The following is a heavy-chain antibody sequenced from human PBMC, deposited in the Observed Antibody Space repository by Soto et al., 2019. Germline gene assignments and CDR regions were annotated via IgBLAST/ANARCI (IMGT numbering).Heavy chain of an antibody. Sequence: PSETLSLTCTVSGGSISRYYWSWSRQPPGKGLEWIGYIYYSGSTNYNPSLKSRVTISVDTSKNQFSLKLSSVTAADTAVYYCARHDDILTGYYTMDYWGQGTLVTVSS. V-gene: IGHV4-59*08. J-gene: IGHJ4*02. CDR1: GGSISRYY. D-gene: IGHD3-9*01. CDR2: IYYSGST. CDR3: ARHDDILTGYYTMDY.